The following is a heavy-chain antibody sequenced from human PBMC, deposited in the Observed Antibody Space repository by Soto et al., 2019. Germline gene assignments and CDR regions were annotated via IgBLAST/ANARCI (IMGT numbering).Heavy chain of an antibody. J-gene: IGHJ6*02. CDR2: TWHDESNK. Sequence: GGSLRLSCAASGFTFSTFGMHWVRQAPGKGLEWVAVTWHDESNKYYADSVRGRFTISRDNSKNTLYLQMDSLRAEDTAVYYCARFYYDSSGYLPSPYYYYYGMDVWGQGTTVTSP. D-gene: IGHD3-22*01. V-gene: IGHV3-33*01. CDR3: ARFYYDSSGYLPSPYYYYYGMDV. CDR1: GFTFSTFG.